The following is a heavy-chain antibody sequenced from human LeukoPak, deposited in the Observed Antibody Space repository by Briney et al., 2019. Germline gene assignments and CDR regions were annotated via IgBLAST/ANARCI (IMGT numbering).Heavy chain of an antibody. J-gene: IGHJ4*02. CDR3: STPTVATDFDY. CDR1: GFSFSVYE. V-gene: IGHV3-48*03. CDR2: ISSSGTTT. Sequence: PGGSLRLSCAASGFSFSVYEMHWVRQAPGKGLEWISDISSSGTTTYYADSVKGRFTISRDNAKNSLYLQMNSLRAEDTAVYYCSTPTVATDFDYWSQGTLVTVSS. D-gene: IGHD5-12*01.